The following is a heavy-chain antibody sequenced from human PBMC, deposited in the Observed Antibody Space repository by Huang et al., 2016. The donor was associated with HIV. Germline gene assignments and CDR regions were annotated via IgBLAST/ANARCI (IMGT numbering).Heavy chain of an antibody. Sequence: QVQLVESGGGVVQPGGSLRLSCAASGFTFNNYGMHWVRQAPGKGLVWVAFIRYDGSNKYYADSVKGRFTIYRDNSKNTLYLQMNSLRAEDTAVYYCAKDTGSHSNYAKWFDPWGQGTLVTVSS. J-gene: IGHJ5*02. CDR1: GFTFNNYG. V-gene: IGHV3-30*02. CDR2: IRYDGSNK. D-gene: IGHD4-4*01. CDR3: AKDTGSHSNYAKWFDP.